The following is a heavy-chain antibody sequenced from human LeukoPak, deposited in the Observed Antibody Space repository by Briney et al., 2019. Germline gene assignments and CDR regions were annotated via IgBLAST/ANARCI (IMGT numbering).Heavy chain of an antibody. J-gene: IGHJ4*02. CDR1: GFTFSSYA. Sequence: GGSLRLSCAASGFTFSSYAMHWVRQAPGKGLEWVAVISYDGSNKYYADSVKGRFTISRDNSKNTLYLQMNSLRAEDTAVYYCARESLYYCSSTSCYYDYWGQGTLVTVSS. D-gene: IGHD2-2*01. CDR3: ARESLYYCSSTSCYYDY. V-gene: IGHV3-30*04. CDR2: ISYDGSNK.